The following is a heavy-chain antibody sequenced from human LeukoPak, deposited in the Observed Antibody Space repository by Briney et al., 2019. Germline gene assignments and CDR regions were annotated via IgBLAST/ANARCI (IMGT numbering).Heavy chain of an antibody. V-gene: IGHV3-7*03. CDR3: ARDQYDTWSRRGNFDS. CDR2: IKLDGSEK. Sequence: GGSLRLSCAASGFTFSDYYMTWVRQAPGKGLEWVANIKLDGSEKNYVDSVKGRFTISRDNTKNSLYLQMNSLRVEDTAVFYCARDQYDTWSRRGNFDSWGQGTLVIVSS. D-gene: IGHD3-3*01. CDR1: GFTFSDYY. J-gene: IGHJ4*02.